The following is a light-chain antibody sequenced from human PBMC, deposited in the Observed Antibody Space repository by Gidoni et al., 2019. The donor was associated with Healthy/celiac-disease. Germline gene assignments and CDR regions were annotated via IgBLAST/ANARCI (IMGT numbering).Light chain of an antibody. Sequence: EIVLTQSPGTLSLSPGERATLSCRASQSVSSSYLAWYQQQPGQAPRLLIYGASSRATCIPDRFSGSGSGTDFTLTISRLEPEDCAVYYCQQYGSSPRITFGQGTRLEIK. V-gene: IGKV3-20*01. CDR1: QSVSSSY. CDR2: GAS. J-gene: IGKJ5*01. CDR3: QQYGSSPRIT.